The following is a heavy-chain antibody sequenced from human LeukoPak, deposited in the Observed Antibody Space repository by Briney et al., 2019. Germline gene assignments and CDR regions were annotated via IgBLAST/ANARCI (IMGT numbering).Heavy chain of an antibody. Sequence: GGSLRLSCAASGFTFSSYSMNWVRQAPGKGLEWVSSISSSGSYIYYADSVKGRFTISRDNAKNSLYLQMNSLRAEDTAVYYCARESIEGSSWHFDYWGQGTLVTVSS. D-gene: IGHD6-13*01. CDR3: ARESIEGSSWHFDY. CDR2: ISSSGSYI. CDR1: GFTFSSYS. J-gene: IGHJ4*02. V-gene: IGHV3-21*01.